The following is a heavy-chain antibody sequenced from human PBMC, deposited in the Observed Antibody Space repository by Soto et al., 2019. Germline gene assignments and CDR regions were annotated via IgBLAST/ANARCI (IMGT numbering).Heavy chain of an antibody. D-gene: IGHD5-12*01. CDR2: ISHLENT. V-gene: IGHV4-30-2*06. Sequence: PSETLSLTCAVSGASIIYGGFSWSWIRQSPGKGLEWIGYISHLENTYLHPSFKSRLTMSIDRTRNQFSLKLSSVTAADMAVYYRARGGGYDSFDYWGQGVLVTVS. J-gene: IGHJ4*02. CDR1: GASIIYGGFS. CDR3: ARGGGYDSFDY.